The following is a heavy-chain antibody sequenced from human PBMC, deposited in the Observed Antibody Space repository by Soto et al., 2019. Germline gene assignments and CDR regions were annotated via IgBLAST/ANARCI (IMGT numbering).Heavy chain of an antibody. Sequence: ASVKVSCKASGYTFTSYYMHWVRQAPGQGLEWMGIINPSGGSRICAQKFQGRVTMTRDTSTSTVYMELSSLRSEDTAVFYCASATAVADMHAFWGRRTLDTVSS. CDR3: ASATAVADMHAF. CDR1: GYTFTSYY. D-gene: IGHD2-2*01. CDR2: INPSGGSR. J-gene: IGHJ4*02. V-gene: IGHV1-46*03.